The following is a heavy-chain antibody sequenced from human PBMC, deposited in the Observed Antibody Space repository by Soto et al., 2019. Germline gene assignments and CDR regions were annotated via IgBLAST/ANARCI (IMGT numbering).Heavy chain of an antibody. V-gene: IGHV3-53*01. J-gene: IGHJ4*02. Sequence: EAQLVESGGGLIQPGGSLRLSCAASGFTVSSDHMRWVRQAPGQGLEWVAVFYGDGDTSYADSAKGRFTISRDNSKNKLSLHMNRLRAEDTAHYYCVRLSWGPRDWGQGTLVTVCS. CDR2: FYGDGDT. D-gene: IGHD7-27*01. CDR1: GFTVSSDH. CDR3: VRLSWGPRD.